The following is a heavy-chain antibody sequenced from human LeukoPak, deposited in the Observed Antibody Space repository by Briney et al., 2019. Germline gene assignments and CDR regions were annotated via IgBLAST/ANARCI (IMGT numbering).Heavy chain of an antibody. Sequence: PGGSLRLSCAASGFTFSNYWMHWVRQAPGKGLVWVSRINSDGINTSYADSVKGRFTISRDNAKNTLNLQMNSLRAEDTAVYYCAKRLRQWLGDFDYWGQGTLVTVSS. D-gene: IGHD6-19*01. CDR1: GFTFSNYW. CDR2: INSDGINT. V-gene: IGHV3-74*01. CDR3: AKRLRQWLGDFDY. J-gene: IGHJ4*02.